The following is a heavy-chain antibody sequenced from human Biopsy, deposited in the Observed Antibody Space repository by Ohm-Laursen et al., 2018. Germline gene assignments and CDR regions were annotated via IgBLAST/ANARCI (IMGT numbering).Heavy chain of an antibody. CDR3: ARGRGYCGGDCYPTYYYNYGMDV. CDR1: GGSISSDY. J-gene: IGHJ6*02. CDR2: IYYSGST. D-gene: IGHD2-21*02. V-gene: IGHV4-59*12. Sequence: SQTLSLTCTVSGGSISSDYWSWIRQTPGKGLEWIGYIYYSGSTNYNPSLKSRVTISVDTSKNQFSLKVSSVTAADTAVYYCARGRGYCGGDCYPTYYYNYGMDVWGQGTTVTVSS.